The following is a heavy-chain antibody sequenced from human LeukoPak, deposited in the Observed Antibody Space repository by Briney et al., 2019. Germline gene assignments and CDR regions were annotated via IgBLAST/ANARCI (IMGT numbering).Heavy chain of an antibody. Sequence: GASVKVSCKASGGTFSSYAISWVRQAPGQGLEWMGGIIPIFGSANYAQNFQGRVTITADESTTTAYMELSSLRSEDTAVYFCASAPRYSSSWPNNWFDPWGQGTLVTVSS. CDR2: IIPIFGSA. J-gene: IGHJ5*02. V-gene: IGHV1-69*13. CDR3: ASAPRYSSSWPNNWFDP. CDR1: GGTFSSYA. D-gene: IGHD6-13*01.